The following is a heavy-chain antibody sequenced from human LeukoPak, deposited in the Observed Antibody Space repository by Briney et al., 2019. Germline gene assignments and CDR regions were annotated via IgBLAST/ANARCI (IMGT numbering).Heavy chain of an antibody. CDR2: IYWNDDK. Sequence: SGPTLVNPTQTLTLTCTFSGFSLSTSGVGVGWIRQPPGKALERLALIYWNDDKRYNPSLKSRLTITKDTSKNQVVLTMTNMDPVDTATYYCAHRTYYYDSSGLRAHAFDIWGQGTMVTVSS. CDR1: GFSLSTSGVG. V-gene: IGHV2-5*01. CDR3: AHRTYYYDSSGLRAHAFDI. D-gene: IGHD3-22*01. J-gene: IGHJ3*02.